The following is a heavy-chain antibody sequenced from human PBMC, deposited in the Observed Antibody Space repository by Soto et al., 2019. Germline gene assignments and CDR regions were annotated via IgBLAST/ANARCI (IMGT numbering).Heavy chain of an antibody. D-gene: IGHD2-8*01. CDR3: AKDARYCTNGVCYSSYYCMDV. V-gene: IGHV3-30*18. Sequence: HPGGSLRLSCAASGFTFSSYGMHWVRQAAGKGLEWVAVISYDGSNKYYADSVKGRFTISRDNSKNKLYLQMNSLRAEDTAVYYCAKDARYCTNGVCYSSYYCMDVWGQGTTVTVSS. CDR1: GFTFSSYG. CDR2: ISYDGSNK. J-gene: IGHJ6*02.